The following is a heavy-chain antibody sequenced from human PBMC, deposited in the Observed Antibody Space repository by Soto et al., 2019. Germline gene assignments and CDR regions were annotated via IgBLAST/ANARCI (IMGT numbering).Heavy chain of an antibody. CDR3: ARGQTTVTTYDY. D-gene: IGHD4-17*01. J-gene: IGHJ4*02. CDR2: INHSGST. V-gene: IGHV4-34*01. Sequence: PSETLSLTCAVYGGSFSGYYWSWIRQPPGKGLEWIGEINHSGSTNYNPSLKSRVTISVDTSKNQFSLKLSSVTAADTAVYYFARGQTTVTTYDYWGQGTLVTVSS. CDR1: GGSFSGYY.